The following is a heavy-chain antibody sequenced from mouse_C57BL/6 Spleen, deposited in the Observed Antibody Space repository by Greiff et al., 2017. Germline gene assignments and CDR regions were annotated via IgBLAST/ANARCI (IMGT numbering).Heavy chain of an antibody. CDR3: ARSYYGNPYYAMDY. V-gene: IGHV5-17*01. CDR1: GFTFSDYG. Sequence: EVNVVESGGGLVKPGGSLKLSCAASGFTFSDYGMHWVRQAPEKGLEWVAYISSGSSTIYYADTVKGRFTISRDNAKNTLFLQMTSLRSEDTARYYCARSYYGNPYYAMDYWGQGTSVTVSS. D-gene: IGHD2-10*01. CDR2: ISSGSSTI. J-gene: IGHJ4*01.